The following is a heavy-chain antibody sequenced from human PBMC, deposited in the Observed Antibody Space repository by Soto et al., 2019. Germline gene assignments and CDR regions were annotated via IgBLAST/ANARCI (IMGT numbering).Heavy chain of an antibody. D-gene: IGHD1-1*01. CDR1: GGSISSGGYS. Sequence: PSETLSLTCAVSGGSISSGGYSWSWIRQPPGKGLEWIGYIYHSGSTYYNPSLKSRVTISVDRSKNQFSLKLSSVTAADTAVYYCVRDGTRTLRDWFDPWGRGISVAVST. CDR2: IYHSGST. J-gene: IGHJ5*02. V-gene: IGHV4-30-2*01. CDR3: VRDGTRTLRDWFDP.